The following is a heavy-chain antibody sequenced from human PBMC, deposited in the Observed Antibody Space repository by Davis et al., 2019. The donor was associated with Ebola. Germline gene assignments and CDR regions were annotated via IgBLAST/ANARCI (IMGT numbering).Heavy chain of an antibody. Sequence: GESLKISCAAPGFTFSSHAMSWVRQAPGKGLEWVSAISGSGGSTYYADSVKGRFTISRDNSKNTLYLQMNSLRAEDTAVYYCAKDSSSWYKGFDPWGQGTLVTVSS. J-gene: IGHJ5*02. V-gene: IGHV3-23*01. CDR3: AKDSSSWYKGFDP. D-gene: IGHD6-13*01. CDR2: ISGSGGST. CDR1: GFTFSSHA.